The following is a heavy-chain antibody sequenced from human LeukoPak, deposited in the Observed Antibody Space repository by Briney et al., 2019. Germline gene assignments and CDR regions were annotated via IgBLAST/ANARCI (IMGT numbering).Heavy chain of an antibody. D-gene: IGHD3-16*02. V-gene: IGHV3-30*02. CDR1: GFTFSSYG. J-gene: IGHJ4*02. Sequence: GGSLRLSCAASGFTFSSYGMHWVRQAPGKGLEWVAFIRYDGNNKYYADSVKGRFTISRDNSKNTLYLQMNRLRAEDTAVYYCARDYRVWGSYRLGDYWGQGTLVTVSS. CDR3: ARDYRVWGSYRLGDY. CDR2: IRYDGNNK.